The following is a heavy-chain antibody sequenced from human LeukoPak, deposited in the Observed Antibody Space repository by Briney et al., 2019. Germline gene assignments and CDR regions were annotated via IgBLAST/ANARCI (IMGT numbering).Heavy chain of an antibody. Sequence: PGGSLRLSCTASGFTLSDYYMSWIRQAPGKGLEWISSISNSGRPTYDADSVKGRFTISRDNAKNSLYLQMNSLRDEDTAVYYCARDRYYYRYWGQGTLVTVSS. CDR1: GFTLSDYY. D-gene: IGHD3-10*01. J-gene: IGHJ4*02. CDR2: ISNSGRPT. V-gene: IGHV3-11*01. CDR3: ARDRYYYRY.